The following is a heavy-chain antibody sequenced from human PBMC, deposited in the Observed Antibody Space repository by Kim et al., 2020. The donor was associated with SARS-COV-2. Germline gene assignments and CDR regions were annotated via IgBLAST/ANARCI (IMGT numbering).Heavy chain of an antibody. J-gene: IGHJ5*02. V-gene: IGHV4-34*01. CDR3: ARVRRVLTTIFGVDFDP. Sequence: SETLSLTCAVYGGSFSGYYWSWIRQPPGKGLEWIGEINHSGSTNYNPSLKSRVTISVDTSKNQFSLKLSSVTAADTAVYYCARVRRVLTTIFGVDFDPWGQGTLVTVSS. CDR2: INHSGST. CDR1: GGSFSGYY. D-gene: IGHD3-3*01.